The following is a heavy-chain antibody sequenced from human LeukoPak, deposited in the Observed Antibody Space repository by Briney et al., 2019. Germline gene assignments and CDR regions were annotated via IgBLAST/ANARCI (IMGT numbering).Heavy chain of an antibody. Sequence: ASVKVSCKASGYTFTSYGISWVRQAPGQGLEWMGWISAYNGDTNYAQKLQGRVTMTTDTSTSTAYMELRSLRSDDTAVYYCARGLQENLAWLQVFSAFDIWGQGTMVTVSS. D-gene: IGHD6-19*01. J-gene: IGHJ3*02. CDR1: GYTFTSYG. V-gene: IGHV1-18*01. CDR2: ISAYNGDT. CDR3: ARGLQENLAWLQVFSAFDI.